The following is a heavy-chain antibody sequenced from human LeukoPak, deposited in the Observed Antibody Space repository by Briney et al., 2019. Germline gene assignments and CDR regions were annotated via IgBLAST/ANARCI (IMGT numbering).Heavy chain of an antibody. D-gene: IGHD2-2*01. V-gene: IGHV4-39*01. CDR1: GGSISSSSYY. CDR2: IYYSGST. J-gene: IGHJ5*02. CDR3: ARNPRGYCSSTSCPRYWFDP. Sequence: SETLSLTCTVSGGSISSSSYYWGWIRQPPGKGLEWIGSIYYSGSTYYNPSLKSRVTISVDTPKNQFSLKLSPVTAADTAVYYCARNPRGYCSSTSCPRYWFDPWGQGTLVTVSS.